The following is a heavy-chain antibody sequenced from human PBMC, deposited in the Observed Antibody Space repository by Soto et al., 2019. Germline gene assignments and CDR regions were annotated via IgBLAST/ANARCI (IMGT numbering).Heavy chain of an antibody. V-gene: IGHV3-30*03. J-gene: IGHJ4*02. CDR1: GFTFSSYG. CDR3: GGGGD. D-gene: IGHD3-16*01. CDR2: ISYDGSNK. Sequence: QVQLVESGGGVVQPGRSLRLSCAASGFTFSSYGMHWVRQAPGKGLEWVAVISYDGSNKYYADSVKGRFTISRDNSKNPLYLKRNSRRAEETAVYYWGGGGDWGQGTLVTVSS.